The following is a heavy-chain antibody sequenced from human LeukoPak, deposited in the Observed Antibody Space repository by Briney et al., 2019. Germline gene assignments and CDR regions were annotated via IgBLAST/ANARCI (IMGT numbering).Heavy chain of an antibody. Sequence: ASVKVSCKASGYTFTGYYMHWVRQAPGQGLEWMGWINPNSGGTNYAQKFQGWATMTRDTSISTAYMELSRLRSDDTAVYYCAREYSSSWYGWFDPWGQGTLVTVSS. J-gene: IGHJ5*02. V-gene: IGHV1-2*04. CDR1: GYTFTGYY. CDR2: INPNSGGT. D-gene: IGHD6-13*01. CDR3: AREYSSSWYGWFDP.